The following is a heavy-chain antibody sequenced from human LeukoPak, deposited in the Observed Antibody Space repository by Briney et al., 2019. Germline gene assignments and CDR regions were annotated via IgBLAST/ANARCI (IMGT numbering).Heavy chain of an antibody. CDR2: ISGNGRTT. J-gene: IGHJ4*02. CDR3: VARGGASVLYYLDF. CDR1: GFTFSTYA. V-gene: IGHV3-23*01. Sequence: GGSLRLSCTASGFTFSTYAMTWVRQAPGKGPEWASSISGNGRTTYYSDSVRGRFTISRDNSRNTLYLQMNSLRADDTAVYYCVARGGASVLYYLDFRGQGTLVTVSS. D-gene: IGHD3-10*01.